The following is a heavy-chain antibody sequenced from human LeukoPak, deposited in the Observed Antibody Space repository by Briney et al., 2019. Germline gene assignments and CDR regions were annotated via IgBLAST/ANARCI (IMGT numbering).Heavy chain of an antibody. CDR2: IYYSGIT. D-gene: IGHD4-23*01. CDR1: GGSISSSSYY. V-gene: IGHV4-39*07. CDR3: VRDNGGQYYFDY. Sequence: SETLSLTCTVSGGSISSSSYYWGWIRQPPGKGLEWIGSIYYSGITYYSPSLKSRVTISVDTSKDQFSLKLSSVTAADTAVYYCVRDNGGQYYFDYWGQGTLVTVSS. J-gene: IGHJ4*02.